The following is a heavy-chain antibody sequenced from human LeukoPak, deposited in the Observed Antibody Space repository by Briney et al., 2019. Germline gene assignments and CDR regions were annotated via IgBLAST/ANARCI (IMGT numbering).Heavy chain of an antibody. V-gene: IGHV3-21*04. CDR2: ISSSSSYI. Sequence: GGSLRLSCAASGFTFSSYSMNWVRQAPGKGLEWVSSISSSSSYIYYADSVKGRFTISRDNAKNSLYLQMNSLRAEDTAVYYCARELVVPAAMGYYYYYGMDVWGQGTTVTVSS. CDR3: ARELVVPAAMGYYYYYGMDV. CDR1: GFTFSSYS. D-gene: IGHD2-2*01. J-gene: IGHJ6*02.